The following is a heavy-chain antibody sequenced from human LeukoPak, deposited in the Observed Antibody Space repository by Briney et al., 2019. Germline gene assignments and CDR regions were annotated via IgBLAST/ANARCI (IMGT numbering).Heavy chain of an antibody. J-gene: IGHJ4*02. CDR3: ARGGSSSYWYPFDY. D-gene: IGHD6-13*01. CDR1: GGSISSGDYY. CDR2: IYHTGST. Sequence: PSETPSLTCTVSGGSISSGDYYWSWIRQPPGKGLEWIGYIYHTGSTDNNPSLKSRVTISVDTSKNQFSLKLSSVTAADTAVYYCARGGSSSYWYPFDYWGQGTLVTVSS. V-gene: IGHV4-30-4*01.